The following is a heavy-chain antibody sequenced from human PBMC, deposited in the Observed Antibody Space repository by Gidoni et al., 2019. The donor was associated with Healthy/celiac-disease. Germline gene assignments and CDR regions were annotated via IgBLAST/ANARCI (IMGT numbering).Heavy chain of an antibody. CDR3: ARVDCSGGSCYSGYYYYGMDV. V-gene: IGHV1-69*01. CDR1: GGTFSSYA. Sequence: QVQLVQSGAEVKKPGSSVKVSCKASGGTFSSYALRWVRQAPGQGLEWMGGIIPIFGTANYAQKFQGRVTITADESTSTAYMERSSLRSEDTAVYYCARVDCSGGSCYSGYYYYGMDVWGQGTTVTVSS. J-gene: IGHJ6*02. CDR2: IIPIFGTA. D-gene: IGHD2-15*01.